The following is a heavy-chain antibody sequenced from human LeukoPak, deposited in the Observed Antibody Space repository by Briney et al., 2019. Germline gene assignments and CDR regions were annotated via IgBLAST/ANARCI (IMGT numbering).Heavy chain of an antibody. D-gene: IGHD3-3*01. CDR1: GYTFTGYY. J-gene: IGHJ5*02. V-gene: IGHV1-2*02. CDR3: ARQPYHDFWSGYFSDSWFDP. CDR2: INPNSGGT. Sequence: ASVKVSCKASGYTFTGYYMHWVRQAPGQGLEWMGWINPNSGGTNYAQKFQGRVTMTRDTSISTAYMELSRLRSDDTAVYYCARQPYHDFWSGYFSDSWFDPWGRGTLVTVSS.